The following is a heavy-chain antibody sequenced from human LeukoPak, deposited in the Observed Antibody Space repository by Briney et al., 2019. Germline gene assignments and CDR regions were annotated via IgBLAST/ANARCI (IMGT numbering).Heavy chain of an antibody. CDR2: MYSGGDT. CDR1: GFNVSSYY. CDR3: AKGHCSSTSCLSSAEYFQH. J-gene: IGHJ1*01. D-gene: IGHD2-2*01. Sequence: PGGSLRLSCAASGFNVSSYYMNWVRQAPGKGLEWVSVMYSGGDTYYADTVKGRFIISRDNSKNTLYLQMNSLRAEDTAVYYCAKGHCSSTSCLSSAEYFQHWGQGTLVTVSS. V-gene: IGHV3-53*01.